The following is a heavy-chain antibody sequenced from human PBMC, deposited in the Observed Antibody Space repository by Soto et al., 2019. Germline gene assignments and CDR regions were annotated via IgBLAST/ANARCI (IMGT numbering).Heavy chain of an antibody. V-gene: IGHV1-69*01. J-gene: IGHJ4*02. Sequence: VQLVQSGAEVKKPGSSVKVSCKASGGTFSNYPLIWVRQAPGQGLDWMGGIIPIFGTTDYGQRFQGRVTITADESTHTAYMELSSLSSDATAVYYCARGLYCGGGCYSHFDYWGQGTLVTVSS. CDR2: IIPIFGTT. CDR1: GGTFSNYP. D-gene: IGHD2-21*02. CDR3: ARGLYCGGGCYSHFDY.